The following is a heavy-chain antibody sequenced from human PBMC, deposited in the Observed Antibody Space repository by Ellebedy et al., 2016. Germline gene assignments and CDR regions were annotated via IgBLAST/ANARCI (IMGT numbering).Heavy chain of an antibody. V-gene: IGHV4-34*01. D-gene: IGHD3-10*01. CDR2: INHSGST. J-gene: IGHJ4*02. CDR3: ARRTPRGYFDY. Sequence: GSLRLXXAVYGGSFSGYYWSWIRQPPGKGLEWIGEINHSGSTNYNPSLKSRVTISVDTSKNQFSLKLSSVTAADTAVYYCARRTPRGYFDYWGQGTLVTVSS. CDR1: GGSFSGYY.